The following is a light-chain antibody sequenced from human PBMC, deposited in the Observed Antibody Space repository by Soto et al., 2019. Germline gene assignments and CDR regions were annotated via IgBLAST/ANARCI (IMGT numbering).Light chain of an antibody. CDR1: SSNIGSTT. J-gene: IGLJ3*02. Sequence: QSVLTQPPSASGTPGQRVTIACSGSSSNIGSTTVKWYQQLPGTAPKLLIYNNNQRPSGVPDRFSGSKSGTSASLAISGLQSEDEAEYYCAAWDDSLNGVVFCGGTKLTVL. CDR2: NNN. CDR3: AAWDDSLNGVV. V-gene: IGLV1-44*01.